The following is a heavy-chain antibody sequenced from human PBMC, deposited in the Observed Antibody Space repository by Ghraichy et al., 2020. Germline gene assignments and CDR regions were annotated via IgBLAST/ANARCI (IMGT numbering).Heavy chain of an antibody. D-gene: IGHD4-17*01. Sequence: GGSLRLSCAASGFSFITYWMSWVRQAPGKGLEWVANIKQFGSEKYYVDSVKGRFTISRDNAKNSLYLQMNSLRVEDTAVYYCATSLSTGRYGMDVWGQGTTVTVSS. V-gene: IGHV3-7*01. CDR2: IKQFGSEK. CDR3: ATSLSTGRYGMDV. J-gene: IGHJ6*02. CDR1: GFSFITYW.